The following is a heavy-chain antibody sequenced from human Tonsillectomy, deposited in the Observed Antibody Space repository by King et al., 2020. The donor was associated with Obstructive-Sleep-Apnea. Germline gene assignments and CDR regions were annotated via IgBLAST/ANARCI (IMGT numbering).Heavy chain of an antibody. D-gene: IGHD6-13*01. J-gene: IGHJ4*02. V-gene: IGHV5-51*01. CDR1: GYSFTSYW. CDR2: IYPGDSDT. Sequence: VQLVESGAEVKMPGESLKISCKGSGYSFTSYWIGWVRQMPGKGLEWMGIIYPGDSDTRYSPSFQGQVTISADKSIGTASLQWSSLEASDTAMYFCARHTGLDQQLVLGYWGQGTLVTVSS. CDR3: ARHTGLDQQLVLGY.